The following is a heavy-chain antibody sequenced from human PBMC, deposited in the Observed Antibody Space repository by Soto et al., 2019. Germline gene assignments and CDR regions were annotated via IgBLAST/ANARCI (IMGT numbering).Heavy chain of an antibody. Sequence: GASVKVSCKASGYTFTGYYMHWVRQAPGQGLEWMGWINPNSGGTNYAQKFQGWVTMTRDTSISTAYMELSRLRSDDTAVYYCAREYPDTKYSSSSGYYYYYYMDVWGKGTTVTVSS. CDR1: GYTFTGYY. D-gene: IGHD6-6*01. CDR3: AREYPDTKYSSSSGYYYYYYMDV. CDR2: INPNSGGT. V-gene: IGHV1-2*04. J-gene: IGHJ6*03.